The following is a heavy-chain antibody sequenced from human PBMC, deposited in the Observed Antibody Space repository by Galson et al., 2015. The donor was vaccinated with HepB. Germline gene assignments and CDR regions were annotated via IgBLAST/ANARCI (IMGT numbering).Heavy chain of an antibody. D-gene: IGHD1-26*01. CDR3: AREKAGELVDAFDI. Sequence: SLRLSCAASGFTFSSYAMHWVRQAPGKGLEWVAVISYDGSNKYYADSVKGRFTISRDNSKNTLYLQMNSLRAEDTAVYYCAREKAGELVDAFDIWDQGTMVTVSS. CDR1: GFTFSSYA. CDR2: ISYDGSNK. J-gene: IGHJ3*02. V-gene: IGHV3-30-3*01.